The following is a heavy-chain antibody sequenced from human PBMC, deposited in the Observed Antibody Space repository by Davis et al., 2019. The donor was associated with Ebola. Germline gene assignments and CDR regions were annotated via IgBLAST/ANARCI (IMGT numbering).Heavy chain of an antibody. CDR3: ARVIRSSWYLDAFDI. J-gene: IGHJ3*02. V-gene: IGHV4-59*11. CDR1: GASISSHY. Sequence: PSETLSLTCTVSGASISSHYWSWIRQPPGKGLEWIGYIYFSGSANYNPSLKSRVTISVDTSRNQFSLKLSSVTAADTAVYYCARVIRSSWYLDAFDIWGQGTMVTVSS. D-gene: IGHD6-13*01. CDR2: IYFSGSA.